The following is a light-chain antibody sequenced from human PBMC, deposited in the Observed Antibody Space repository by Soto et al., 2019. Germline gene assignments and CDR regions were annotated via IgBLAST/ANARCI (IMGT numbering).Light chain of an antibody. CDR2: SNN. Sequence: QSVLTQPPSASGTPGQRVTISCSGSSSNIGSNNVNWYQQLPGTAPTLLIYSNNQRPSGVPDRFSGSKSGTSASLAVNGLQSEDEADYYCAAWDDSLNGVVFGGGTKLTVL. J-gene: IGLJ2*01. CDR3: AAWDDSLNGVV. V-gene: IGLV1-44*01. CDR1: SSNIGSNN.